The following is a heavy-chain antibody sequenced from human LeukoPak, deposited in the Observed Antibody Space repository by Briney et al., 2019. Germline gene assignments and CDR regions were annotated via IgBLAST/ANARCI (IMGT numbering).Heavy chain of an antibody. J-gene: IGHJ6*02. Sequence: GGSLRLSCAAPGFAFGTYAMTWVRQAPGKGLEWVSTFSGSGDTTSYYADSVKGRFTISRDNFKGTLYLQMSSLRADDTAVYYCAKANHYFHWYAMDVWGPGTAVTVSS. CDR2: FSGSGDTTS. D-gene: IGHD1-14*01. CDR1: GFAFGTYA. V-gene: IGHV3-23*01. CDR3: AKANHYFHWYAMDV.